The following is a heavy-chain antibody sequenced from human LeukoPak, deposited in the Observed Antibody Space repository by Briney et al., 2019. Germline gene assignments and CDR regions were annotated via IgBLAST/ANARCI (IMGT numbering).Heavy chain of an antibody. J-gene: IGHJ4*02. Sequence: PGGSLRLSCAAPGFTFSSYGMHWVRQAPGKGLEWVAVISYDGSNKYYADSVKGRFTISRDNSKNTLYLQMNSLRAEDTAVYYCAGNYYGSGSPPDYWGQGTLVTVSS. V-gene: IGHV3-30*03. CDR2: ISYDGSNK. CDR3: AGNYYGSGSPPDY. D-gene: IGHD3-10*01. CDR1: GFTFSSYG.